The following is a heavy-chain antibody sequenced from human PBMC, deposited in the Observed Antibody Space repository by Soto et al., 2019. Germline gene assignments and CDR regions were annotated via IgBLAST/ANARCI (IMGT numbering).Heavy chain of an antibody. V-gene: IGHV1-46*01. J-gene: IGHJ5*02. D-gene: IGHD2-15*01. CDR2: INPSGGST. Sequence: VASVKVSCKASGYTFTSYYMHWVRQAPGQGLEWMGIINPSGGSTSYAQKFQGRVTMTRDTSTSTVYMELSSLRSEDTAVYYCARDLVVAAITNWFDPWGQGTLVTVSS. CDR3: ARDLVVAAITNWFDP. CDR1: GYTFTSYY.